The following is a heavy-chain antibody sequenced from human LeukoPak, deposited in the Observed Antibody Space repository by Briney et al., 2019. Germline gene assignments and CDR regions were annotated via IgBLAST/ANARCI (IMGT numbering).Heavy chain of an antibody. CDR3: ASQTSGYSGYSSHY. CDR2: ISASGGST. CDR1: GFTFSSYA. D-gene: IGHD5-12*01. J-gene: IGHJ4*02. Sequence: GGSLRLSCAASGFTFSSYAMSWVRQAPGKGLDWVSAISASGGSTSYADSVKGRFTISRDNSKNTLYLQMNSLRALDTAVYYCASQTSGYSGYSSHYWGQGTLVTVSS. V-gene: IGHV3-23*01.